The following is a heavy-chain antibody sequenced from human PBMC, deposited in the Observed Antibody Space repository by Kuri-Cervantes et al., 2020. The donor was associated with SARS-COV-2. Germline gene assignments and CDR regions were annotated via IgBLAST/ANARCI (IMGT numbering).Heavy chain of an antibody. CDR1: GYSISSGYY. Sequence: SETLSLTCAVSGYSISSGYYWGWIRQPPGKGLEWIGSIYHSGSTYYNPSLKSRVTISVDTSKNQFSLKLSSVTAADTAVYYCARGLVDRYCSSTSCPYYYYYYMDVWGKGTTVTVSS. V-gene: IGHV4-38-2*01. CDR3: ARGLVDRYCSSTSCPYYYYYYMDV. J-gene: IGHJ6*03. CDR2: IYHSGST. D-gene: IGHD2-2*01.